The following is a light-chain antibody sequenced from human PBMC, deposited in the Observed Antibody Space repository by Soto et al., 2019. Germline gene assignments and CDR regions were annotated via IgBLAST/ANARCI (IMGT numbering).Light chain of an antibody. CDR3: QQSYSSPET. V-gene: IGKV1-39*01. J-gene: IGKJ1*01. CDR2: AAS. CDR1: QSIDNY. Sequence: DIQMTQSPSSLSASVGERVTITCRASQSIDNYLNWYQQKPGKAPNLLIYAASTLLSGVPSRFSGRGSGTHFTLTISSLQPEDFATYYRQQSYSSPETFGQGTKVEIK.